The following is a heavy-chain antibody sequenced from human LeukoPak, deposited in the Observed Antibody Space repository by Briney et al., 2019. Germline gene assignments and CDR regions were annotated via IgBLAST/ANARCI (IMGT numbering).Heavy chain of an antibody. CDR3: AKHRRYYYGMDV. CDR2: INPNSGGT. V-gene: IGHV1-2*02. CDR1: GYTFTGYY. Sequence: ASVKVSCKASGYTFTGYYMHWVRQAPGQGLEWMGWINPNSGGTNYAQKFQGRVTMTRNTSISAAYMELSSLRSEDTAVYYCAKHRRYYYGMDVWGQGTTVTVSS. J-gene: IGHJ6*02.